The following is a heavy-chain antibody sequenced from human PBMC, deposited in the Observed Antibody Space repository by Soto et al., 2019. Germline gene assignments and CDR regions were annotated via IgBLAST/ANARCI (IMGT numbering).Heavy chain of an antibody. J-gene: IGHJ6*02. CDR2: IYTSGST. D-gene: IGHD4-17*01. CDR1: GGSISSYY. CDR3: ARATKRATVTMKRYYYYGMDV. Sequence: LSLTCTVSGGSISSYYWSWIRQPAGKGLEWIGRIYTSGSTNYNPSLKSRVTMSVDTSKNQFSLKLSSVTAADTAVYYCARATKRATVTMKRYYYYGMDVWGQGTTVTVSS. V-gene: IGHV4-4*07.